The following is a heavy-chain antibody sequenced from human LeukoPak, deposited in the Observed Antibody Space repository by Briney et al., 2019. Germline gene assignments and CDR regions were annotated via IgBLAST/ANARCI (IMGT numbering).Heavy chain of an antibody. Sequence: GGSLRLSCAASGFTFSSYSMNWVRQAPGKGLEWVSAISGSGGSTYYADSVKGRFTISRDNSKNTLYLQMNSLRAEDTAVYYCARAYSYGYRGFDYWGQGTLVAVSS. V-gene: IGHV3-23*01. CDR1: GFTFSSYS. CDR2: ISGSGGST. CDR3: ARAYSYGYRGFDY. D-gene: IGHD5-18*01. J-gene: IGHJ4*02.